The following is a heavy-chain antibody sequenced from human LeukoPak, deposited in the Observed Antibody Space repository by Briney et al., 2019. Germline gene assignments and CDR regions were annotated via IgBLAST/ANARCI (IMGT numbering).Heavy chain of an antibody. CDR3: AAPLTARQYYFDY. Sequence: PGGSLRLSCAASGFTFNSYEMNWVRQAPGKGLEWVSYISSSGSTIYYADSVKGRFTISRDNAKNSLYLQMNSLRAEDTAVYYCAAPLTARQYYFDYWGQGTLVTVSS. CDR1: GFTFNSYE. D-gene: IGHD5-18*01. V-gene: IGHV3-48*03. J-gene: IGHJ4*02. CDR2: ISSSGSTI.